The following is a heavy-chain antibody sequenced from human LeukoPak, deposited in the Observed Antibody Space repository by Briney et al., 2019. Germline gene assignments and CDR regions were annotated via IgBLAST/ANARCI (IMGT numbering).Heavy chain of an antibody. D-gene: IGHD2-15*01. Sequence: SETLSLTCAAYGGSFSGYYWSWIRQPPGKGLEWIGEINHSGSTNYNPSLKSRVTISVDTSKNQFSLKLSSVTAADTAVYYCARGAVYCSGGGCYFYYYYYMDVWGKGTTVTVSS. V-gene: IGHV4-34*01. CDR1: GGSFSGYY. CDR3: ARGAVYCSGGGCYFYYYYYMDV. CDR2: INHSGST. J-gene: IGHJ6*03.